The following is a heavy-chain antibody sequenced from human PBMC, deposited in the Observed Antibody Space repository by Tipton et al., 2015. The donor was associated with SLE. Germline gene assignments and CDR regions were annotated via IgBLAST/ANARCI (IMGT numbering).Heavy chain of an antibody. CDR3: ARAYGGNSEGYFGV. D-gene: IGHD4-23*01. Sequence: QSGPEVKKPGESLKISCKGSGYSFSSFWIGWVRQLPGKGLEWMGIIFPGDSETKYSPSFQGHVTFSADKSINTAYLEWSSLGAADTAVYYCARAYGGNSEGYFGVWGRGTPVTVSS. CDR1: GYSFSSFW. CDR2: IFPGDSET. V-gene: IGHV5-51*03. J-gene: IGHJ2*01.